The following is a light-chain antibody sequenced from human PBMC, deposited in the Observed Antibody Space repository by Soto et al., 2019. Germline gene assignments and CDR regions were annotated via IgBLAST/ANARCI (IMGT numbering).Light chain of an antibody. CDR1: QTVSRN. V-gene: IGKV3-11*01. CDR2: GAS. Sequence: EVVMTQSPATLSVSPGERATLSCRASQTVSRNLAWYQQRPGQAPRLLIYGASNRATGIPARFSGSGSGTDFTLTISSLEPEDFAVYYCQQRSNWPITFGQGTRLEIK. CDR3: QQRSNWPIT. J-gene: IGKJ5*01.